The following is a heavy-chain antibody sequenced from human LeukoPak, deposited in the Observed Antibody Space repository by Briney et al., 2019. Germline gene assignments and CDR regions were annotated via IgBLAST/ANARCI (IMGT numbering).Heavy chain of an antibody. CDR3: ARDGPREPRFDY. CDR1: GGSISSGGYY. J-gene: IGHJ4*02. Sequence: SQTLSLTCTVSGGSISSGGYYWSWIRQHPGKGLEWIGYIYYSGSTYYNPSLKSRVTISVDTSKNQFSLKLSSVTAADTAVYYCARDGPREPRFDYWGQGTLVTVSS. CDR2: IYYSGST. V-gene: IGHV4-31*03. D-gene: IGHD1-26*01.